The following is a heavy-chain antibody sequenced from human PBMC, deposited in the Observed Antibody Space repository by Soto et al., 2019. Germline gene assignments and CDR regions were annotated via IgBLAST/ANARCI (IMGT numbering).Heavy chain of an antibody. D-gene: IGHD6-19*01. J-gene: IGHJ6*02. CDR1: GYTFTSYD. CDR2: MNPNSGNT. CDR3: ARTGSSGWYRDGMDV. V-gene: IGHV1-8*01. Sequence: QVQLVQSGAEVKKPGASVKVSCKASGYTFTSYDINWVRQATGQGLEWMGWMNPNSGNTGYAQKFEGRVTMTRNSSISTAYRGLGSLRSEDTAVYYCARTGSSGWYRDGMDVWGQGTTVTVSS.